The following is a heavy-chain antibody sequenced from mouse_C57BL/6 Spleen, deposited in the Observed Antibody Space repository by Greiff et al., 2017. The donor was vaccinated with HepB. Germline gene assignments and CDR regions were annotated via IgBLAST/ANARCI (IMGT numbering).Heavy chain of an antibody. D-gene: IGHD2-1*01. V-gene: IGHV3-6*01. CDR1: GYSITSGYY. J-gene: IGHJ3*01. Sequence: EVQLQESGPGLVKPSQSLSLTCSVTGYSITSGYYWNWIRQFPGNKLEWMGYISYDGSNNYNPSLKNRISITRDTSKNQFFLKLNSVTTEDTATYYCARRVNYGFAYWGQGTLVTVSA. CDR2: ISYDGSN. CDR3: ARRVNYGFAY.